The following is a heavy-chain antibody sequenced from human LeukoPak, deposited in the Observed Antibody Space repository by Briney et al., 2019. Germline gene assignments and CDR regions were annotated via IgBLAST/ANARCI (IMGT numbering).Heavy chain of an antibody. D-gene: IGHD3-22*01. J-gene: IGHJ4*02. V-gene: IGHV4-38-2*02. Sequence: PSETLSLTCTVSGYSISSGYYWGWIRPPPGKGLEWIGSIYHSGSTYYNPSLKSRVTISVDTSKNQFSLKLSSVTAADTAVYYCARDWVGPYYDSSGDYWGQGTLVTVSS. CDR2: IYHSGST. CDR1: GYSISSGYY. CDR3: ARDWVGPYYDSSGDY.